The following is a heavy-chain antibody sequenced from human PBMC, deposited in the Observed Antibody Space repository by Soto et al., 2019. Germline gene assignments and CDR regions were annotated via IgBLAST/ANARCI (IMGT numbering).Heavy chain of an antibody. CDR1: GYSFTSYW. Sequence: PGESLKISCKGSGYSFTSYWIGWVRQMPGKGLEWMGIIYPGDSDTRYSPSFQGQVTISADKSINTAYLQWSGLKASDTAMYYCARGDYDILTGSYKSYYGMDVWGQGTTVTVSS. CDR3: ARGDYDILTGSYKSYYGMDV. CDR2: IYPGDSDT. J-gene: IGHJ6*02. D-gene: IGHD3-9*01. V-gene: IGHV5-51*01.